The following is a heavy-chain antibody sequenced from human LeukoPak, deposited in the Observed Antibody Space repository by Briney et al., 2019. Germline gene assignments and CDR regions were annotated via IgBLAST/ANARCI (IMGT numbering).Heavy chain of an antibody. CDR1: GFTVSSNY. J-gene: IGHJ4*02. Sequence: PGGFLRLSCAASGFTVSSNYMTWVRQAPGKGLEWVSVLYSGGSTYYADSVKGRFTISRDDSKNTLYLQMNSLRAEDTAVYYCARAPRMQYFDYWGQGTLVTVST. V-gene: IGHV3-53*01. CDR3: ARAPRMQYFDY. D-gene: IGHD2-15*01. CDR2: LYSGGST.